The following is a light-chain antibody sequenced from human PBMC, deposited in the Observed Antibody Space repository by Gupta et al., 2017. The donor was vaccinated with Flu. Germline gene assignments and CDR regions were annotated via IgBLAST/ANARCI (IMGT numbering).Light chain of an antibody. CDR1: QSVSSSI. CDR2: GAS. CDR3: QQYGRSPWT. Sequence: GTLSLSPGERATLSCRASQSVSSSILAWYQQRPGQAPRLLIYGASNRATDIPDRFSGSGSGTDFTLTISRLEPEDFAVYYCQQYGRSPWTFGQGTKVEIK. J-gene: IGKJ1*01. V-gene: IGKV3-20*01.